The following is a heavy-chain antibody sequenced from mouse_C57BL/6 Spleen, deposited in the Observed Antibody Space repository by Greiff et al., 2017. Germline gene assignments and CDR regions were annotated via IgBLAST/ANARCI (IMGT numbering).Heavy chain of an antibody. J-gene: IGHJ4*01. Sequence: EVQLQESGPGLVKPSQSLSLTCSVTGYSITSGYYWNWIRQFPGNKLEWMGYISYDGSNNYNPSLKNRISITRDTSKNQFFLKLNSVTTEDTATYYCARERGSSSYYAMDYWGQGTSVTVSS. D-gene: IGHD1-1*01. CDR3: ARERGSSSYYAMDY. CDR1: GYSITSGYY. V-gene: IGHV3-6*01. CDR2: ISYDGSN.